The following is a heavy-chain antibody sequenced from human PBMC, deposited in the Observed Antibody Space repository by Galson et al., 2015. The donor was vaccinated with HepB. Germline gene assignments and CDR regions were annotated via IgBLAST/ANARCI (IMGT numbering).Heavy chain of an antibody. CDR3: ARGYSSGFVNWFDP. V-gene: IGHV6-1*01. Sequence: CAISGDSVSSNSAAWNWIRQSPSRGLEWLGRTYYRSKWYNDYAVSVKSRITINPDTSKNQFSLQLNSVTPEDTAVYYCARGYSSGFVNWFDPWGQGTLVTVSS. D-gene: IGHD6-19*01. CDR1: GDSVSSNSAA. CDR2: TYYRSKWYN. J-gene: IGHJ5*02.